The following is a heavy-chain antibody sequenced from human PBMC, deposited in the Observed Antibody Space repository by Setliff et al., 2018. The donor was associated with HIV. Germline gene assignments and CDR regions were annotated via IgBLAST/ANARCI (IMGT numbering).Heavy chain of an antibody. Sequence: SETLSLTCDVSGYSINNIHYWGWIRQPPGKGLECLGNIYDGGTTYQNPSLKGRVTISINTSKAQFSLKLISVTAADTAVYYCVRRDVSFLFGQFDSWGQGILVTVSS. CDR1: GYSINNIHY. V-gene: IGHV4-38-2*01. D-gene: IGHD3-10*02. J-gene: IGHJ4*02. CDR2: IYDGGTT. CDR3: VRRDVSFLFGQFDS.